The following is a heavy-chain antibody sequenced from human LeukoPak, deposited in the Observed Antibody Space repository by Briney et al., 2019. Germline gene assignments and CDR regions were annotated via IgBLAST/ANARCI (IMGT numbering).Heavy chain of an antibody. CDR2: ISAYNGNT. CDR1: GYTFTSYG. D-gene: IGHD6-13*01. J-gene: IGHJ4*02. V-gene: IGHV1-18*01. Sequence: ASVKVSCKASGYTFTSYGISWVRQAPGQGLEWMGWISAYNGNTNYAQKLQGRVIMTTDTSTSTAYMELRSLRSDDTAVYYCARDIPIWRRSGWYYFDYWGQGTLVTVSS. CDR3: ARDIPIWRRSGWYYFDY.